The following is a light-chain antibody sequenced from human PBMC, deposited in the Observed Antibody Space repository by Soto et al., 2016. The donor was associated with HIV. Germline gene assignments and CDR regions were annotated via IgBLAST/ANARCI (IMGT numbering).Light chain of an antibody. V-gene: IGKV1-5*03. Sequence: DIQMTQFPSTLSASIGDRVTITCRASQSVSVWLAWYQQKPGKAPKLLIYKASSLESGVPSRFSGSGSGTEFTLTISSLQPDDFATYYCQQYNSYRTFGQGTKVEIK. CDR1: QSVSVW. CDR3: QQYNSYRT. CDR2: KAS. J-gene: IGKJ1*01.